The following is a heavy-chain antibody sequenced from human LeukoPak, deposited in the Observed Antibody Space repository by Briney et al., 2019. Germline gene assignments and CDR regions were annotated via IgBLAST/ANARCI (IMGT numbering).Heavy chain of an antibody. V-gene: IGHV3-7*01. CDR2: INQNGSDK. J-gene: IGHJ4*02. Sequence: GGSLRLSCAASGFTFSSYWMSWVRQAPGKGLEWVANINQNGSDKYYVDSVKGRFTISRDNAKNSLYLQMSSPRAEDTAVYYCATGPQWFGELFCDYWGQGTLVTVSS. CDR1: GFTFSSYW. CDR3: ATGPQWFGELFCDY. D-gene: IGHD3-10*01.